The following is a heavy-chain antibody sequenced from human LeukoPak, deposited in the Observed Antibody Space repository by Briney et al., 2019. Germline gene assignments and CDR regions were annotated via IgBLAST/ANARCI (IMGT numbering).Heavy chain of an antibody. Sequence: PSETLSLTCAVYGGSFSGYYWSWIRQPPGKGREWIGEINHSVSTNYNTSLKSRATISVETSKNQFSLKLSSVTAADTAVYYCARGRNIVVVPAGSRYYYYYMDVWGKGTTVTVSS. CDR2: INHSVST. CDR3: ARGRNIVVVPAGSRYYYYYMDV. J-gene: IGHJ6*03. CDR1: GGSFSGYY. D-gene: IGHD2-2*01. V-gene: IGHV4-34*01.